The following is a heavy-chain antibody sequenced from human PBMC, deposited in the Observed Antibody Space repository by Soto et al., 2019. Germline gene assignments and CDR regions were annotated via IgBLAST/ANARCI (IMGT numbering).Heavy chain of an antibody. CDR1: GGSISSYY. J-gene: IGHJ4*02. Sequence: QVQLQESGPGLVKPSETLSLTCTVSGGSISSYYWSWIRQPPGKGLEWIGYIYYSGSTNYNPSLKSRVTISVDTSKNQFFLKLSSVTAADTAVYYCAGTPPYYYDSSGYYLDYWGQGTLVTVSS. V-gene: IGHV4-59*01. D-gene: IGHD3-22*01. CDR3: AGTPPYYYDSSGYYLDY. CDR2: IYYSGST.